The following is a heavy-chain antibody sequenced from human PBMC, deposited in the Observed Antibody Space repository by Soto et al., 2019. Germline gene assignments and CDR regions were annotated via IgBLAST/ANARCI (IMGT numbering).Heavy chain of an antibody. D-gene: IGHD5-12*01. J-gene: IGHJ4*02. Sequence: ASAKLSFQASGYTFTSYAMHWVRQAPGQRLEWMGWINAGNGNTKYSQKFQGRVTITRDTSASTAYMELSSLRSEDTAVYYCASDPSGYSGYDLSLGFDYWGQGTLVTVSS. CDR2: INAGNGNT. CDR1: GYTFTSYA. V-gene: IGHV1-3*01. CDR3: ASDPSGYSGYDLSLGFDY.